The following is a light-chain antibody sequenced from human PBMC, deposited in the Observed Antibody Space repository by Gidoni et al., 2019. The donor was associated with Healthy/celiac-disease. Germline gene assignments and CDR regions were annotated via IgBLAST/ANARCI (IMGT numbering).Light chain of an antibody. J-gene: IGKJ1*01. CDR2: GAS. CDR3: QQYGSAPQT. V-gene: IGKV3-20*01. CDR1: QSVSSSS. Sequence: VLTHSPGTLSLSPGERATLSCRASQSVSSSSLAWYQQKPGQAPRLLLYGASSRATGIPDRVRGSGSGTDFKLTISRLEPEDVVVYYCQQYGSAPQTFGQGTKVEIK.